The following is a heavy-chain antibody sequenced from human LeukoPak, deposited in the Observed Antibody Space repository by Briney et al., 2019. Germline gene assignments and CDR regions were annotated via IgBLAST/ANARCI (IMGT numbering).Heavy chain of an antibody. CDR3: ARANAFDL. Sequence: PSETLSLTCAVSGGSISSNYWNWIRQAAGKGLEWIARIHSSGSTNYNPSLKSRVTMSVDTSKNQFSLNLSSVTAADTAVYYCARANAFDLWGQGTMVTVSS. CDR2: IHSSGST. J-gene: IGHJ3*01. CDR1: GGSISSNY. V-gene: IGHV4-4*07.